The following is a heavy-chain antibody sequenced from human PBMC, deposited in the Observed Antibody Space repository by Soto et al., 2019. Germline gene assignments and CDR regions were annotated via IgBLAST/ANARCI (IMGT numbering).Heavy chain of an antibody. V-gene: IGHV3-30*18. CDR1: GFTFRDYG. J-gene: IGHJ4*02. D-gene: IGHD1-26*01. CDR3: AKDWVGGSNKYYFEY. CDR2: ISHHGLKE. Sequence: GGSLRLSCVASGFTFRDYGMHWVRQAPGKGLEWVAGISHHGLKEHYADSVKGRFTISRDNSKKTVYLQLNSLRGDDTAVYYCAKDWVGGSNKYYFEYWGQGTLVTVSS.